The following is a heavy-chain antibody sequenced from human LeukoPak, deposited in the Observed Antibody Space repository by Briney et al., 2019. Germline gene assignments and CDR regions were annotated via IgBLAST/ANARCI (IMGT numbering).Heavy chain of an antibody. D-gene: IGHD2-2*01. V-gene: IGHV4-4*02. CDR2: IHHSGGI. J-gene: IGHJ6*02. Sequence: SETLSLTCAVSGDSISSDIWWNWVRQPPGKGLEWIGEIHHSGGINYNPSLKSRVTISPDKSKNQFSLKLSSVTAADTAVYYCARDPVDVVVPAANHYYYYYYGMDVWGQGTTVTVSS. CDR3: ARDPVDVVVPAANHYYYYYYGMDV. CDR1: GDSISSDIW.